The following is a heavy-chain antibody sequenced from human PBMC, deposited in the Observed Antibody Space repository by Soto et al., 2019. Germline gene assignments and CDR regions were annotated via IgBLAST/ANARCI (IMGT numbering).Heavy chain of an antibody. J-gene: IGHJ6*02. CDR3: ARDLSSPPWEAYQLQGGGYFHYGMDV. Sequence: ASVKVSCKASGYTFTSYGISWVRQAPGQGLEWMGWISAYNGNTNYAQKLQGRVTMTTDTSTKTAYMDLRSLRSDDTAVYFCARDLSSPPWEAYQLQGGGYFHYGMDVWGQGTTVTVSS. CDR1: GYTFTSYG. CDR2: ISAYNGNT. V-gene: IGHV1-18*01. D-gene: IGHD2-2*01.